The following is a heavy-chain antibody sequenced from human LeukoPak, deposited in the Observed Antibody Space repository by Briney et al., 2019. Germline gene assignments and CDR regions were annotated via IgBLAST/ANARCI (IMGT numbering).Heavy chain of an antibody. V-gene: IGHV4-39*01. Sequence: SETLSLTCTVSGGSVRGDGYFWAWIRQPPGKGLEWIGSVFYTGGTYYNPSLKSRVTISVDTSRNQFPLHVNSVTAADTAVYFCARRIVLVAAGNDVPDSWGQGTLVTVSS. J-gene: IGHJ4*02. CDR3: ARRIVLVAAGNDVPDS. D-gene: IGHD2-15*01. CDR1: GGSVRGDGYF. CDR2: VFYTGGT.